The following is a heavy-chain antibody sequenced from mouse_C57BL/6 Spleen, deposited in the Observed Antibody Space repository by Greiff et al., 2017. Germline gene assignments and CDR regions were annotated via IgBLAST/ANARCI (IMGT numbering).Heavy chain of an antibody. Sequence: QVQLKESGAELVKPGASVKISCKASGYAFSSYWMNWVKQRPGKGLEWIGQIYPGDGDTNYNGKFKGKATLTADKSSSTAYMQLSSLTSEDSAVYFCASGTLYYFDYWGQGTTLTVSS. CDR1: GYAFSSYW. CDR3: ASGTLYYFDY. D-gene: IGHD4-1*01. J-gene: IGHJ2*01. V-gene: IGHV1-80*01. CDR2: IYPGDGDT.